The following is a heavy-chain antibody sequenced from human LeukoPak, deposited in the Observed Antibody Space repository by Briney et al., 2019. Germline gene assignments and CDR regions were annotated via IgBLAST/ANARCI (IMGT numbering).Heavy chain of an antibody. D-gene: IGHD3-3*01. Sequence: GESLKISCKGSGYTFTSYWIGWVCQVPGKGLEWMGIIHPGDSDTTYSPSFQGQVTISADKSIGIAYLQWSSLKASDTAMYYCARLTYYARYYMDVWGKGTTVTVSS. V-gene: IGHV5-51*01. CDR3: ARLTYYARYYMDV. CDR1: GYTFTSYW. CDR2: IHPGDSDT. J-gene: IGHJ6*03.